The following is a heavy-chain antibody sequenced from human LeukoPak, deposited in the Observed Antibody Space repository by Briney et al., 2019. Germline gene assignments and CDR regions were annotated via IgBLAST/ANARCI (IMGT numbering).Heavy chain of an antibody. CDR3: VRDSGGIPDY. J-gene: IGHJ4*02. D-gene: IGHD6-13*01. V-gene: IGHV3-21*01. Sequence: PGGSLRLSRAASGFTFSNYNMNWVRQAPGKGLEWLSSISSTSIYIYYADSVKGRYTISRENAKNSLYLQMNSLRAEDTAVYYCVRDSGGIPDYWGQGTLVTVSS. CDR2: ISSTSIYI. CDR1: GFTFSNYN.